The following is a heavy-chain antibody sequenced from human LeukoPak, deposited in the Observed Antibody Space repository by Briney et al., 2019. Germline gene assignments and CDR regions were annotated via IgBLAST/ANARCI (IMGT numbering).Heavy chain of an antibody. V-gene: IGHV3-48*01. Sequence: GGSLRLSCAASGFTFSSYGMNWVRQAPGKGLEWVSYISSSISTIYYADSVKGRFTISRDNAKNSLYLQMNSLRAEDTAVYYCARDGPKPKEFDYWGQGTLVTVSS. J-gene: IGHJ4*02. CDR1: GFTFSSYG. CDR3: ARDGPKPKEFDY. CDR2: ISSSISTI.